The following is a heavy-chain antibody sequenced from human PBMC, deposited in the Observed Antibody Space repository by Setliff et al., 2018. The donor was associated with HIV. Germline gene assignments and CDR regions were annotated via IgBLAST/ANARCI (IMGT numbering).Heavy chain of an antibody. CDR3: ARGSESLTYFDN. J-gene: IGHJ4*02. D-gene: IGHD3-10*01. V-gene: IGHV2-70*11. CDR2: TDWDDAK. CDR1: GFSLSPRGMS. Sequence: SGPTLVNPTQTLTLTCTFSGFSLSPRGMSVSWIRQPPGKALEWLARTDWDDAKYYSTSLKTRLTISKDTSKNQVVLTMTNIDPVDTATYYCARGSESLTYFDNLGPGTLVTVSS.